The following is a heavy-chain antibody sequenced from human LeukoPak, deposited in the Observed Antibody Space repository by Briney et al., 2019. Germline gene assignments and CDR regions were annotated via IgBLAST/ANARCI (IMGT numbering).Heavy chain of an antibody. D-gene: IGHD2-15*01. CDR2: INHGGST. CDR1: GGSFSGYY. J-gene: IGHJ4*02. V-gene: IGHV4-34*01. Sequence: PSETLSLTCAVYGGSFSGYYWSWIRQPPGEGLEWIGEINHGGSTNYNPSLKSRVTISVDTSNNQFSLKLSSVTAADTAVYYCASPYCSGGSCYGRKFDYWGQGTLVTVSS. CDR3: ASPYCSGGSCYGRKFDY.